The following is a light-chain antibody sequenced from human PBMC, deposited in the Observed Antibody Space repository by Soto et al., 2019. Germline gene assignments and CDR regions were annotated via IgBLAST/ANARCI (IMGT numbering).Light chain of an antibody. J-gene: IGKJ2*01. CDR2: GAS. CDR3: QQYGSSPLYT. V-gene: IGKV3-20*01. Sequence: EIVLTQSPGTLSLSPGERATLSCRASQSVSSSYLAWYQQKPGQAPRLLIYGASSMATGIPDRFSGSGSGTDFTLTISSLEPEDFAVYYCQQYGSSPLYTFGQGTKLEIK. CDR1: QSVSSSY.